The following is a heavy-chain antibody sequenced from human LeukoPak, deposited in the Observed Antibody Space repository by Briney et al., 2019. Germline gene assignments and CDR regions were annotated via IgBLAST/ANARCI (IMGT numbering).Heavy chain of an antibody. CDR3: ARDGCDILTGYYICYFDY. D-gene: IGHD3-9*01. CDR1: GFTFSSYA. Sequence: ASGFTFSSYAMHXVRQAPGKGLEWVAVISYDGSNKYYADSVKGRFTISRDNSKNTLYLQMNSLRAEDTAVYYCARDGCDILTGYYICYFDYWGQGTLVTVSS. J-gene: IGHJ4*02. CDR2: ISYDGSNK. V-gene: IGHV3-30*04.